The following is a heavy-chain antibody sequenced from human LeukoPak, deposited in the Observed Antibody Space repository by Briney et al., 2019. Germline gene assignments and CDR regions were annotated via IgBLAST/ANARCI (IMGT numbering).Heavy chain of an antibody. CDR1: GGSISSYY. CDR2: IYTSGST. J-gene: IGHJ4*02. Sequence: PSETLSLTCTVSGGSISSYYWSWIRQPAGKGLEWIGRIYTSGSTNYNPTLKSRVTMSVDTSKNQFSLKLSSVTAADTAVYYCASEYSSSWYVNYWGQGTLVTVSS. D-gene: IGHD6-13*01. CDR3: ASEYSSSWYVNY. V-gene: IGHV4-4*07.